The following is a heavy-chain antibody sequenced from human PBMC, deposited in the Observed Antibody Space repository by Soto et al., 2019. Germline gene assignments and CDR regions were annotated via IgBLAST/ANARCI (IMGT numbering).Heavy chain of an antibody. V-gene: IGHV2-70*13. J-gene: IGHJ4*02. D-gene: IGHD5-12*01. CDR1: GFSLSSSGMC. CDR3: ARIKGDGYNPAGYFDY. Sequence: SGPTLVNPTQTLTLTCTFSGFSLSSSGMCVSWIRQPPGRALGWLAFIDWDDDKYYSTSLKTRLTISKDTSKNQVVLTMTNMDPEDTATYYCARIKGDGYNPAGYFDYWGQGALVTVSS. CDR2: IDWDDDK.